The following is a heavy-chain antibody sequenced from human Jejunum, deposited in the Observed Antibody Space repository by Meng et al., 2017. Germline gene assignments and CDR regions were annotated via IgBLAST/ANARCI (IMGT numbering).Heavy chain of an antibody. CDR3: AKGYTAGSYYFDY. CDR2: INPASGDT. J-gene: IGHJ4*02. Sequence: HGQMMQSGAEVKEPGASVKVSCKVSGFTFTTYHMNWVRQAPGQGLEWMGWINPASGDTDYAQKFQGRLTMTRDTSISTAYIELVTLTSDDTAVYYCAKGYTAGSYYFDYWGQGTLVTVSS. D-gene: IGHD2-2*02. CDR1: GFTFTTYH. V-gene: IGHV1-2*02.